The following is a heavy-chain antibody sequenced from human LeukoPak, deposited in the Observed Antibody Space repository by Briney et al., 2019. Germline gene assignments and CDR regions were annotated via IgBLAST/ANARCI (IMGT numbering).Heavy chain of an antibody. V-gene: IGHV3-48*03. CDR1: GFTFSSYE. D-gene: IGHD2-2*01. CDR2: ISSSGSTI. Sequence: GGSLRLSCAASGFTFSSYEMNWVRQAPGKGLEWVSYISSSGSTIYYADSVKGRFTISRDNAKNSLYLQMNSLRAEDTAVYYCARGGGVPVFRSGDYYYMDVWGKGTTVTISS. CDR3: ARGGGVPVFRSGDYYYMDV. J-gene: IGHJ6*03.